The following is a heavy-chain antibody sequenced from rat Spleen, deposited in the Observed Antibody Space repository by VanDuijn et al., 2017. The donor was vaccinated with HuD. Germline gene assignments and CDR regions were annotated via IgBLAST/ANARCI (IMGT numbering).Heavy chain of an antibody. D-gene: IGHD1-4*01. CDR1: GFTFSSFA. V-gene: IGHV5-29*01. Sequence: EVQLVETGGGLVQPGRSLKLSCAASGFTFSSFAMAWVRQAPTKGLEWVASISYDGGTGTYYPDSVKGRFTVSRDNAENTVYLQMNSLRSEDTAMYYCARSTRVKAMDVWGQGASVTVSS. J-gene: IGHJ4*01. CDR3: ARSTRVKAMDV. CDR2: ISYDGGTGT.